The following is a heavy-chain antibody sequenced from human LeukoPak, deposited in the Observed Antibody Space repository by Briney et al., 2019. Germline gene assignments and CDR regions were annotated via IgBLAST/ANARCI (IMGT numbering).Heavy chain of an antibody. V-gene: IGHV3-23*01. J-gene: IGHJ6*02. CDR1: GFTFNNFA. D-gene: IGHD3-16*01. Sequence: GGSLRLSCAASGFTFNNFAMTWVRQAPGKELEWVSTISGSGGRTYYADSVQGRFTISRDNSKNTLYLQMNSLRGEDTAVYYCAKDLSTSNSPAWGYYYKYGMDVWGQGTTVTVSS. CDR2: ISGSGGRT. CDR3: AKDLSTSNSPAWGYYYKYGMDV.